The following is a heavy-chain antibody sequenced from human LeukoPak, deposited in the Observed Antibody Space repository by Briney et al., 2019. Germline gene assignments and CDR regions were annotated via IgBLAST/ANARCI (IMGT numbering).Heavy chain of an antibody. Sequence: SETLSLTCTVSGGSISSYYWSWIRQPPGKGLEWIGYIYYSGSTNYNPSLKSRVTISVDTSKNQFSLKLSSVTAADTAVYYCARGHSSGWFPKYYYYGMEVWGQGTTVTVSS. V-gene: IGHV4-59*01. CDR2: IYYSGST. CDR1: GGSISSYY. J-gene: IGHJ6*02. D-gene: IGHD6-19*01. CDR3: ARGHSSGWFPKYYYYGMEV.